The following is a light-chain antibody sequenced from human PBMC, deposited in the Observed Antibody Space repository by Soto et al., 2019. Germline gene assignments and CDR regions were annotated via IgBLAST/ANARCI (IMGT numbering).Light chain of an antibody. J-gene: IGKJ2*01. CDR2: DAS. CDR1: EDISNY. V-gene: IGKV1-33*01. CDR3: QQYENLRLHT. Sequence: DLPMTQSPSSLSASVGERVTITCRANEDISNYLNWYQQKPGRAPKLLIYDASTLETGVPSRFSGSGSGTHFTFTISSRQPEDVGTYYCQQYENLRLHTFGPGTKL.